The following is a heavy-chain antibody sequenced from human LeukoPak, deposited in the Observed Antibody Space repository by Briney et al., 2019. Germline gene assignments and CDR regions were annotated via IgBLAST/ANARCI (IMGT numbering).Heavy chain of an antibody. CDR1: GFTFSTYS. Sequence: GGSLRLSCVASGFTFSTYSMNWVRQAPGKGLEWVSSISSSSNYIYYADSVKGRFTISRDNAKNSLYLQMNSLRAADTAVYYCAADPYYFDTSGYSYAFDIWGQGTMVTVSS. CDR2: ISSSSNYI. V-gene: IGHV3-21*01. D-gene: IGHD3-22*01. J-gene: IGHJ3*02. CDR3: AADPYYFDTSGYSYAFDI.